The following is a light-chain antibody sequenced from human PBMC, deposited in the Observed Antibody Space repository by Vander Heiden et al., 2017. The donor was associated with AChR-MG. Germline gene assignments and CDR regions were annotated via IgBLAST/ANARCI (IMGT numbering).Light chain of an antibody. CDR1: QSSSTY. V-gene: IGKV1-39*01. Sequence: DIQMTQSPSSLSASIGDRVTITCRASQSSSTYLNWYQQKPGKAPKVLIDGASSLQSGVPARFSGSGSGTDVILTISRLQPEDFATYYCQQSYGTPRTFGQGTKVEVK. J-gene: IGKJ1*01. CDR2: GAS. CDR3: QQSYGTPRT.